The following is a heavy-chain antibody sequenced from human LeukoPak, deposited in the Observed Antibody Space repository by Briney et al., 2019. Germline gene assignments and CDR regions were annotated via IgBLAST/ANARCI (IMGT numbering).Heavy chain of an antibody. V-gene: IGHV1-69*13. CDR2: IIPIFGTA. Sequence: ASVKVSCKASGGTFSSYAISWVRQAPGQGLEWMGGIIPIFGTANYAQKFQGRVTITADESTSTAYMVLSSLRSEDTAVYYCAREGSIGYYFDYWGQGTLVTVSS. CDR3: AREGSIGYYFDY. D-gene: IGHD2-15*01. CDR1: GGTFSSYA. J-gene: IGHJ4*02.